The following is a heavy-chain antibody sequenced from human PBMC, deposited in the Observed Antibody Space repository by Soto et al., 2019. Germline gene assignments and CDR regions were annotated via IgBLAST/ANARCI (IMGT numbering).Heavy chain of an antibody. CDR3: SRHGVNSPFRF. CDR1: GDSISASTYY. CDR2: IYYDGTT. Sequence: QLQLQESGPGLVRPSETLSLTCIVSGDSISASTYYWGWVRQPPGEGLEWIGSIYYDGTTYSNPSLKSRVSLSVDTSRNHFSLKLTSVTAADTAVYYCSRHGVNSPFRFRGQGTMVTVSS. J-gene: IGHJ3*01. D-gene: IGHD3-3*01. V-gene: IGHV4-39*01.